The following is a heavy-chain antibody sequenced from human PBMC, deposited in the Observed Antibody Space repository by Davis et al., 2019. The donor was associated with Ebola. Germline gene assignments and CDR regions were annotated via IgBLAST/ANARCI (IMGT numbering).Heavy chain of an antibody. J-gene: IGHJ4*02. CDR3: ARGGASRFDY. V-gene: IGHV3-74*01. D-gene: IGHD1-26*01. CDR1: GFTFSSHW. Sequence: PGGSLRLSCAASGFTFSSHWMQLVRHAPGKGLEWVLSIDFHGSGTTYTDSVKGRFTVSSDNAKNTLYLQMNSLRAEDTAVYYCARGGASRFDYWGQGTLVTVSS. CDR2: IDFHGSGT.